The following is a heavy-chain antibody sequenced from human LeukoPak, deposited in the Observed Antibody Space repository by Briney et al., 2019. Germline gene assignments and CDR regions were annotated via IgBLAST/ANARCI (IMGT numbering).Heavy chain of an antibody. CDR3: ARDRSGGFDY. Sequence: GASVKVSCKASGYIFPSYGITWVRQAPGQGLEWMGWISAYNGNTIYAQRLQGRVTMTKDTSTSTVYMELRSLRSDDTAVYYCARDRSGGFDYWGQGTLVTVSS. CDR2: ISAYNGNT. V-gene: IGHV1-18*01. D-gene: IGHD2-15*01. J-gene: IGHJ4*02. CDR1: GYIFPSYG.